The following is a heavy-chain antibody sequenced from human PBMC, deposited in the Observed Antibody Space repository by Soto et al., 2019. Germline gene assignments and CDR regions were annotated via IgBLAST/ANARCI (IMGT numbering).Heavy chain of an antibody. J-gene: IGHJ4*02. CDR3: ARVGYDGSGSRYPAY. V-gene: IGHV4-59*01. CDR1: CGSMSEYF. CDR2: IYYLGST. Sequence: PSETLSLTCSVSCGSMSEYFWSWIRQSPGKGLGWIGYIYYLGSTDYNPSLKSRVTISVDTSKRQFSLRLTSVTAADTVVYYCARVGYDGSGSRYPAYGGPGTQVTISS. D-gene: IGHD3-10*01.